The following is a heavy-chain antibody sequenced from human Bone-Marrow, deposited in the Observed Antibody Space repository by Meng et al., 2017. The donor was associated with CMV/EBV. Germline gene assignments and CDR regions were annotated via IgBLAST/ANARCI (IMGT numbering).Heavy chain of an antibody. CDR2: ISYDGSNK. J-gene: IGHJ4*02. V-gene: IGHV3-30*04. CDR1: GFTFSSYA. CDR3: ARDGYYYGSGGPAHIDY. Sequence: GESLKISCAASGFTFSSYAMHWVRQAPGKGLEWVAAISYDGSNKYYADSVKGRFTISRDNSKNTLYLQMNSLRAEDTAVYYCARDGYYYGSGGPAHIDYWGQGTLVTSPQ. D-gene: IGHD3-10*01.